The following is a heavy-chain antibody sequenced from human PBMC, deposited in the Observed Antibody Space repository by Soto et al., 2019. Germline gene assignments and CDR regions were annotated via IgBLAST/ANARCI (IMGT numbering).Heavy chain of an antibody. J-gene: IGHJ6*02. V-gene: IGHV4-59*01. Sequence: PSETLSLTCTVSGGSISSYYWRWIRQPPGKGLEWIGYIYYSGSTNYNPSLKSRVTISVDTSKNQFSLKLSSVTAADTAVYYCARVTGYPPKYYYYYYGMDVWGQGTTVTVSS. CDR2: IYYSGST. CDR3: ARVTGYPPKYYYYYYGMDV. D-gene: IGHD3-9*01. CDR1: GGSISSYY.